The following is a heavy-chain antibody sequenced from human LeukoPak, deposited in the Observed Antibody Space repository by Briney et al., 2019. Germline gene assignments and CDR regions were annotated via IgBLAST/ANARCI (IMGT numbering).Heavy chain of an antibody. J-gene: IGHJ4*02. D-gene: IGHD5-18*01. V-gene: IGHV5-51*01. Sequence: GESLKISCKGSGYTFTSYWIAWVRQMPGKGLEWMGVIYPGDSDTRYSPSFQGHVTISADRSLSAAYLQWSSLMASDTAMYFCATTPMLTEGLAYWGQGTPVTVSS. CDR3: ATTPMLTEGLAY. CDR1: GYTFTSYW. CDR2: IYPGDSDT.